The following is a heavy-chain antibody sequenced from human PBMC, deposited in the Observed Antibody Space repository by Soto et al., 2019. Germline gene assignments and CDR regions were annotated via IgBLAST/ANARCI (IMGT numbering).Heavy chain of an antibody. J-gene: IGHJ6*02. CDR2: INHSGST. V-gene: IGHV4-34*01. CDR1: GGSFSGYY. CDR3: ARGGSYYYDSSLPASRRLYGMDV. D-gene: IGHD3-22*01. Sequence: SATLSLTCAVYGGSFSGYYWSWIRQPPGKGLEWIGEINHSGSTNYNPSLKSRVTISVDTSKNQFSLKLSSVTAADTAVYYCARGGSYYYDSSLPASRRLYGMDVWGQGTTVTVSS.